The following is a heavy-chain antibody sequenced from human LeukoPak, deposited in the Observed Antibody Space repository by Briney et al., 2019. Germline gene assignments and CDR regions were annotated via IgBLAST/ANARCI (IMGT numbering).Heavy chain of an antibody. CDR2: ISGSGGST. V-gene: IGHV3-23*01. D-gene: IGHD3-22*01. J-gene: IGHJ5*02. CDR3: AKDSRYYDSSGSEPDWFDP. Sequence: PGGSLRLSCAASGFAFSSYAMSWVRQAPGKGLEWVSAISGSGGSTYYADSVKGRFTISRDNSKNTLYLRMNSLRAEDTAVYYCAKDSRYYDSSGSEPDWFDPWGQGTLVTVSS. CDR1: GFAFSSYA.